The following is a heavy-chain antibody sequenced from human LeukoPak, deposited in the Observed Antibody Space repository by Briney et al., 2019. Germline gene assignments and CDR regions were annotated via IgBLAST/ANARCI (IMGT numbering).Heavy chain of an antibody. CDR2: ISAYNGNT. J-gene: IGHJ3*02. V-gene: IGHV1-18*01. Sequence: ASVKVSCKASGYTFTSYGISWVRQAPGQGLEWMGWISAYNGNTNYAQKLQGRVTMTTDTSTSTVYMELSSLRSEDTAVYYCARDQVYLDAFDIWGQGTMVTVSS. CDR3: ARDQVYLDAFDI. CDR1: GYTFTSYG.